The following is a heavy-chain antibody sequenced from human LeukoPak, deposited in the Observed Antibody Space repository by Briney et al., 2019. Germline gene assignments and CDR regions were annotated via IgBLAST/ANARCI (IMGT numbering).Heavy chain of an antibody. CDR2: INPNSGGT. J-gene: IGHJ4*02. V-gene: IGHV1-2*04. CDR1: GYTFTYRY. D-gene: IGHD6-13*01. CDR3: AREVSAAASYYFDY. Sequence: ASVKVSCKASGYTFTYRYLHWVRQAPGQGLEWMGWINPNSGGTNYAQKFQGWVTMTRDTSISTAYMELSRLRSDDTAVYYCAREVSAAASYYFDYWGQGTLVTVSS.